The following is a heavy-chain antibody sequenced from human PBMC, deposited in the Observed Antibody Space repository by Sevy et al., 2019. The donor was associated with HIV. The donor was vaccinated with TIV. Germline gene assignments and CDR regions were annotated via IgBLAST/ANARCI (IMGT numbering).Heavy chain of an antibody. CDR2: IKSKTDGGTT. Sequence: GGCLRLSCAASGFTFSNAWMSWVRQAPGKGLEWVGRIKSKTDGGTTDYAAPVKGRFTISRDDSKNTLYLQMNSLKTEDTAVYYCTTVYCTGGVCYPQYYFDYWGQGTLVTVSS. V-gene: IGHV3-15*01. J-gene: IGHJ4*02. CDR3: TTVYCTGGVCYPQYYFDY. CDR1: GFTFSNAW. D-gene: IGHD2-8*02.